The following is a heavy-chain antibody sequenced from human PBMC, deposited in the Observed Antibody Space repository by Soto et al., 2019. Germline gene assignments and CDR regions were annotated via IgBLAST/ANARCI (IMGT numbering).Heavy chain of an antibody. V-gene: IGHV2-5*02. CDR1: GFSLSTCGVG. Sequence: GSGPTLVNPTQTLTLTCTFSGFSLSTCGVGVGWIRQPPGKALEWLGIIYWDDDKRYRPSLKSRVTITKDTYKNQLVLTMTNMDTVDTASYYCAHLPWKQLWPRAPVVYWGQGTPVTGSS. J-gene: IGHJ4*02. D-gene: IGHD5-18*01. CDR3: AHLPWKQLWPRAPVVY. CDR2: IYWDDDK.